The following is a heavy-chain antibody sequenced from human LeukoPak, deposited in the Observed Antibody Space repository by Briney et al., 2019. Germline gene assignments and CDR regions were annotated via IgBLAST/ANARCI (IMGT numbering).Heavy chain of an antibody. CDR3: ASHHGGYSGYELLDY. CDR2: INAGNGNT. Sequence: ASVKVSCKASGYTFTSYAVHWVRQAPGQRLEWMGWINAGNGNTKYSQKFQGRVTITRDTSASTAYMELSSLRSEDTAVYYCASHHGGYSGYELLDYWGQGTLVTVSS. V-gene: IGHV1-3*01. J-gene: IGHJ4*02. CDR1: GYTFTSYA. D-gene: IGHD5-12*01.